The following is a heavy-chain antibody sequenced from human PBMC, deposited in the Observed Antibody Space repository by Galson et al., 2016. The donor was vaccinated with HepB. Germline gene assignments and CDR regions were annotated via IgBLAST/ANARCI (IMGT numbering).Heavy chain of an antibody. D-gene: IGHD1-26*01. CDR3: AKDEWEHGSYYYGMDV. Sequence: SLRLSCAASGFNFSTYGMHWVRQAPGKGLEWVAVISYEGGNKYYADSVKGRFTISRDNSKNTLYLQMNSLRAEDTAVYYCAKDEWEHGSYYYGMDVWGQGTTVTVSS. J-gene: IGHJ6*02. CDR1: GFNFSTYG. CDR2: ISYEGGNK. V-gene: IGHV3-30*18.